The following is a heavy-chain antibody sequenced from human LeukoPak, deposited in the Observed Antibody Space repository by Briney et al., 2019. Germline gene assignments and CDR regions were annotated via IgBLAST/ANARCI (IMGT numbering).Heavy chain of an antibody. CDR1: GGSISSYY. V-gene: IGHV4-59*01. Sequence: SETLSLTCTVSGGSISSYYWSWIRQPPGKGLEWIGYIYYSGSTNYNPSLKSRVTISVDTSKNQFSLKLSSVTAADTAVYYCARGGLGRLTYYYDISGYFLAYWGQGTLVTVSS. J-gene: IGHJ4*02. D-gene: IGHD3-22*01. CDR3: ARGGLGRLTYYYDISGYFLAY. CDR2: IYYSGST.